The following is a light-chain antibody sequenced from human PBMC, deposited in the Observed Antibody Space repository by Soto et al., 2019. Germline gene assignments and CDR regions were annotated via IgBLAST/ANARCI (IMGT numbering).Light chain of an antibody. CDR1: SSDVGGYNY. V-gene: IGLV2-14*01. J-gene: IGLJ1*01. CDR3: SSYTSSSTSYV. CDR2: EVS. Sequence: QSVLTQPASVSGSHGQSITISCTGTSSDVGGYNYVSWYQQHPGKAPKLMIYEVSNRPSGVSNRFSGSKSGNTASLTISGLQAEDEADYYCSSYTSSSTSYVFGTGTKLTVL.